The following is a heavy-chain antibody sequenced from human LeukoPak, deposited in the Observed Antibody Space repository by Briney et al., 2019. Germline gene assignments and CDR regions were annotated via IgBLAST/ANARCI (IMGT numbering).Heavy chain of an antibody. CDR2: ISSSSSYI. J-gene: IGHJ6*03. CDR1: GFTFSSYS. V-gene: IGHV3-21*01. CDR3: ARDIAVAARDYMDV. Sequence: GGSLRLSCAASGFTFSSYSMNWVRQAPGKGLEWVSSISSSSSYIYYADSVKGRFTISRDNAKNSLYLQMNSLRAEDTAVYYCARDIAVAARDYMDVWGKGTTVTVSS. D-gene: IGHD6-19*01.